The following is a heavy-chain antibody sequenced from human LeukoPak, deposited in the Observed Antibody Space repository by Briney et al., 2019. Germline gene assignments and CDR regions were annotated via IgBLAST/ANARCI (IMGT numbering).Heavy chain of an antibody. CDR3: AEPYYYGSGSYYTEEVASDY. V-gene: IGHV3-23*01. D-gene: IGHD3-10*01. CDR2: ISGSGGST. CDR1: GFTFSSYA. Sequence: PGGSLRLSCAASGFTFSSYAMSWVRQAPGKGLEWVSAISGSGGSTYYVDSMKGRFTISRDNSKNTLFLQMNSLRAEDTAVYYCAEPYYYGSGSYYTEEVASDYWGQGTLVTVSS. J-gene: IGHJ4*02.